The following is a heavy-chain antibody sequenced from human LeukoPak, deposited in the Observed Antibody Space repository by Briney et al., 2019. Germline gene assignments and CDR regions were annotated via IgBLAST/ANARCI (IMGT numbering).Heavy chain of an antibody. J-gene: IGHJ4*02. Sequence: SETLSLTCAVYGGSFSGYYWSWIRQPPGKGLEWIGEINHSGSTNYNPSLKSRVTISVDTSKNQFSLKLSSATAADTAVYHCARNSRYSSSSGDYWGQGTLVTVSS. V-gene: IGHV4-34*01. CDR1: GGSFSGYY. D-gene: IGHD6-6*01. CDR2: INHSGST. CDR3: ARNSRYSSSSGDY.